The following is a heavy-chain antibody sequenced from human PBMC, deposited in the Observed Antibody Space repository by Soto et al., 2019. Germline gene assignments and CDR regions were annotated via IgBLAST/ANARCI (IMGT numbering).Heavy chain of an antibody. V-gene: IGHV1-18*01. J-gene: IGHJ6*02. D-gene: IGHD1-26*01. CDR2: ISAYNGNK. Sequence: QVQLVQSGAEVKKPGASVKVSCKASGYTFTNYGISWVRQAPGQGLEWMGWISAYNGNKNYAQKLQGRVTMTTDTSTSTAYVEVRSVRSDDKAVYYCARDSGSYYGMDVWGQGTTVNVSS. CDR1: GYTFTNYG. CDR3: ARDSGSYYGMDV.